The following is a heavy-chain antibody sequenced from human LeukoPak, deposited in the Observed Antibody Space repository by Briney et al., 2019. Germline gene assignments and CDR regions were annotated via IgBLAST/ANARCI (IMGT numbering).Heavy chain of an antibody. Sequence: PGGSLRLSCVASGFTVSNKYMSWVRQAPGKGLGWVSVLYNAGSTYYADSVKGRFTISRDNSKNTLYLQMYSLRAEDTAVYYCARLKYCTNGVCYAGFDYWGQGTLVTVSS. CDR3: ARLKYCTNGVCYAGFDY. J-gene: IGHJ4*02. V-gene: IGHV3-66*04. CDR1: GFTVSNKY. CDR2: LYNAGST. D-gene: IGHD2-8*01.